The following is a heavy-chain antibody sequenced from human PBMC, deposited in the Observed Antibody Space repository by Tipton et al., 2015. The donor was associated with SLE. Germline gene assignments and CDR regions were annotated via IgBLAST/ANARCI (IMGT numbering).Heavy chain of an antibody. Sequence: QLVQSGAEVKKPGASVKVSCKASGYSFISYGINWVRQAPGQGLEWMGWISGYDGNTNYAQKFQGRVTMTTDTSTSTAYMELRSLKSDDTAMYYCAKEGPKILGWRHWGQGSLVTVSS. J-gene: IGHJ4*02. CDR2: ISGYDGNT. CDR1: GYSFISYG. V-gene: IGHV1-18*01. CDR3: AKEGPKILGWRH. D-gene: IGHD3-16*01.